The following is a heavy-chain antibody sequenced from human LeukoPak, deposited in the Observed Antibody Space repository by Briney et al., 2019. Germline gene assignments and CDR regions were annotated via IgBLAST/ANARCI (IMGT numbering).Heavy chain of an antibody. J-gene: IGHJ6*02. Sequence: PGGSLRLSCAASGFTFSSYWMSWVRQAPGKGLEWVANIKQDGSEKYYVDSVKGRFTISRDNAKKSLYLQVNSLRAEDTAVYYCARRIRSDYYYGMDVWGQGTTVTVSS. CDR2: IKQDGSEK. CDR3: ARRIRSDYYYGMDV. V-gene: IGHV3-7*01. D-gene: IGHD2-15*01. CDR1: GFTFSSYW.